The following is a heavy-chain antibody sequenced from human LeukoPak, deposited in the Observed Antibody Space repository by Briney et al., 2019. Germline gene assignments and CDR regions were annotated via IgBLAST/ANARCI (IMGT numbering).Heavy chain of an antibody. CDR3: ARDLFSPVVPAAGTFDY. V-gene: IGHV3-7*01. CDR2: IKQDGNEK. Sequence: PGGSLRLSCAASGFTFSVYWMSWVRQAPGKGLEWVANIKQDGNEKYYVDSVKGRFTISRDNAKNSLYLQMNSLRAEDTAVYYCARDLFSPVVPAAGTFDYWGQGTLVTVSS. J-gene: IGHJ4*02. CDR1: GFTFSVYW. D-gene: IGHD2-2*01.